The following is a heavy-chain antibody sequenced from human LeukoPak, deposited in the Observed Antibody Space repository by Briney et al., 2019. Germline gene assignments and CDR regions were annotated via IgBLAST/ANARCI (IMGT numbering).Heavy chain of an antibody. V-gene: IGHV1-2*02. CDR1: GYTFTGYY. J-gene: IGHJ3*02. CDR3: ARDPSSKVVVITGDAFDI. D-gene: IGHD3-22*01. CDR2: INPNSGDT. Sequence: ASVKVSCKASGYTFTGYYLHWVRQAPGQGLEWMGWINPNSGDTNYAQKLQGRVTMTTDTSTSTAYMELRSLRSDDTAVYYCARDPSSKVVVITGDAFDIWGQGTMVTVSS.